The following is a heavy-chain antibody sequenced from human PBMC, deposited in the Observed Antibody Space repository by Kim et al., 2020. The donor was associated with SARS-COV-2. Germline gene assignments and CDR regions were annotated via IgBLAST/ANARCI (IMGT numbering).Heavy chain of an antibody. D-gene: IGHD2-21*01. J-gene: IGHJ6*02. CDR1: GGSMSNGNYH. CDR3: AGVRTKLINYYDGMEV. CDR2: IHTNGST. V-gene: IGHV4-61*02. Sequence: SETLSLTCSVSGGSMSNGNYHWTWIRQPAGKGLEWIGRIHTNGSTNYNPSLKSRVTISLDTSRNQFSLNLTSVTAADTAVYYCAGVRTKLINYYDGMEVWGQGTTVTVSS.